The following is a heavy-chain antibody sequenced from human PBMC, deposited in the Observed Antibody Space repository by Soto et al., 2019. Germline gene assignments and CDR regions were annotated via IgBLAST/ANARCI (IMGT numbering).Heavy chain of an antibody. CDR2: ISWNSGSI. V-gene: IGHV3-9*01. CDR3: GKGLKDLFSYYDFDI. J-gene: IGHJ6*02. D-gene: IGHD3-16*01. CDR1: GFTFDDYA. Sequence: PGGSLRLSCAASGFTFDDYAMHWVRPAPGKGLEWVSGISWNSGSIGYADSFKGRFTISRDNAKNSLYLQMNRLKADDTALYYCGKGLKDLFSYYDFDIWGQGTTVTVSS.